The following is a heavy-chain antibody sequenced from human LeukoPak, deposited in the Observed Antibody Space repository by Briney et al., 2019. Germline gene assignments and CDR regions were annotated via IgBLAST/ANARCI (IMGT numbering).Heavy chain of an antibody. CDR3: TTGTTVPDWYFDL. Sequence: VASVKVSCKASGYTFTSYDINWVRQATGQGLEWMGWMNPNSGNTGYAQKFQGRVTMTRDTSISKAYMELSSLRSEDTAVYYCTTGTTVPDWYFDLWGRGTLVTVSS. D-gene: IGHD4-17*01. CDR2: MNPNSGNT. V-gene: IGHV1-8*01. J-gene: IGHJ2*01. CDR1: GYTFTSYD.